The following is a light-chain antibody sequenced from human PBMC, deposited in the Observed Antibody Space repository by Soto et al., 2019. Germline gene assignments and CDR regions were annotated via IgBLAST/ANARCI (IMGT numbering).Light chain of an antibody. CDR3: SSYTSSSFYV. V-gene: IGLV2-14*01. J-gene: IGLJ1*01. Sequence: SVLTQPASVSESPGQSITISCTGTSSDVGGYNYVSWYQQHPGKAPKLMIYEVSNRPSGVSNRFSGSKSGNTASLTISGLQAEDEADYYCSSYTSSSFYVFGTGTKVTVL. CDR2: EVS. CDR1: SSDVGGYNY.